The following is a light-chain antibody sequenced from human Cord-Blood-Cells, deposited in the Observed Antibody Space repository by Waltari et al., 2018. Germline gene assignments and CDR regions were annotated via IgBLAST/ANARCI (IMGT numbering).Light chain of an antibody. J-gene: IGLJ3*02. CDR3: SSYTSSSWV. CDR2: EVS. Sequence: QSALTQPAPAAGFPGQSITIPRTGTSSDVGGYNYVSRYQQHPGKAPKLMIYEVSNRPSGVSNRFSGSKSGNTASLTISGLQAEDEADYYCSSYTSSSWVFGGGTKLTVL. CDR1: SSDVGGYNY. V-gene: IGLV2-14*01.